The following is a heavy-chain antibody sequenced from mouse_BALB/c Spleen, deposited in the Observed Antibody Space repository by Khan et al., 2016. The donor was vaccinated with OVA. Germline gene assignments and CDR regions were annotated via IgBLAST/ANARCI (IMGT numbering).Heavy chain of an antibody. CDR2: ISYSGNT. CDR1: GYSITSDYA. Sequence: EVQLVESGPGLVKPSQSLSLTCTVTGYSITSDYAWNWIRQFPGNKLEWMGYISYSGNTKYNPSLTSRISITRDTAKNQFFLQLNSVIIEDTATYYWARVYGGDFDYWGQGTTLTVSS. V-gene: IGHV3-2*02. J-gene: IGHJ2*01. CDR3: ARVYGGDFDY. D-gene: IGHD1-1*01.